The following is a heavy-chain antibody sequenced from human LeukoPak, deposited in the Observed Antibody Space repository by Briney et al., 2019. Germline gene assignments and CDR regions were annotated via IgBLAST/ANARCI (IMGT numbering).Heavy chain of an antibody. CDR2: ISGSGGST. V-gene: IGHV3-23*01. CDR1: VFTFSSYG. J-gene: IGHJ4*02. CDR3: ASGGIYYGAAFDF. D-gene: IGHD1-26*01. Sequence: GGSLRLSCAASVFTFSSYGMSWVRQAPGKGLEWVSAISGSGGSTYYADSVKGRFTISRDNAKNSLYLQMNSLRAEDTALYYCASGGIYYGAAFDFWGQGTLVTVSS.